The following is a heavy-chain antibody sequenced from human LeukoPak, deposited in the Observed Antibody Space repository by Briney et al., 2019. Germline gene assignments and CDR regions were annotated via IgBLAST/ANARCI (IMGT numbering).Heavy chain of an antibody. CDR3: ARDLWDATGY. D-gene: IGHD3-3*01. Sequence: GGSLRLSCAASGFSSNYMSWVRQAPGKGLEWVSVIYSGDSTYYADSVKGRFTISRDISKNTLYLQMSGLRPEDTAVYHCARDLWDATGYWGQGTLVTVSS. V-gene: IGHV3-66*02. J-gene: IGHJ4*02. CDR1: GFSSNY. CDR2: IYSGDST.